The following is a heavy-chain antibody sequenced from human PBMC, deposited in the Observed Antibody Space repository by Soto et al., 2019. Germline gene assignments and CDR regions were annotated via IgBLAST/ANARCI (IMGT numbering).Heavy chain of an antibody. V-gene: IGHV3-23*01. J-gene: IGHJ2*01. CDR1: GFTFSSYA. Sequence: EVQLLESGGGLVQPGGSLRLSCAASGFTFSSYAMSWVRQAPGKGLEWVSAISGSGGSTYYADSVNGRFTISRDNSKNTLYLQRNSLRAEDTAVYYCAKKVIQYWYFDLGGRGTLVTVSS. CDR2: ISGSGGST. CDR3: AKKVIQYWYFDL. D-gene: IGHD2-21*01.